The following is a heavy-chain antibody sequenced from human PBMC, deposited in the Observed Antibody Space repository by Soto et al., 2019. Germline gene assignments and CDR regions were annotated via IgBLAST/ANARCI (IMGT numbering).Heavy chain of an antibody. Sequence: GGSLRLSCAASGFTFSDYYMSWIRQAPGKGLEWVSYISSSGSTIYYADSVRSRFTISRDNAKNSLYPQMNSLRAEDTAVYYCARDVYSSSWYNPHWFDPWGQGTLVTVSS. CDR3: ARDVYSSSWYNPHWFDP. CDR2: ISSSGSTI. J-gene: IGHJ5*02. CDR1: GFTFSDYY. V-gene: IGHV3-11*01. D-gene: IGHD6-13*01.